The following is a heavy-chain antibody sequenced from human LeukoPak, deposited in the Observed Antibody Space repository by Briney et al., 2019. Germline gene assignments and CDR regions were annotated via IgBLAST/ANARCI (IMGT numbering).Heavy chain of an antibody. Sequence: GGSLRLSCAASGFTFSNAWMSWVRQAPGKGLEWVGRIKSKADSETTDYSAPVKCRFTISRHDSKNTLYLQMNSLKTDDTAVYYCTPFLDYWGQGTRVTVSS. CDR1: GFTFSNAW. D-gene: IGHD2/OR15-2a*01. J-gene: IGHJ4*02. CDR2: IKSKADSETT. CDR3: TPFLDY. V-gene: IGHV3-15*01.